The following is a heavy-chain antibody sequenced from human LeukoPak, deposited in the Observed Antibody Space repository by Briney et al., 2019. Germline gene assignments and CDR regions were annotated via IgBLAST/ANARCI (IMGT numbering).Heavy chain of an antibody. V-gene: IGHV4-59*08. CDR3: ASHAGAAPFDH. J-gene: IGHJ4*02. CDR2: IFYTGTT. D-gene: IGHD1-26*01. Sequence: PSETLSLTCTVSGASISSYYWSWIRQPPGKGLEWIAYIFYTGTTSYNPSLYSPVAISVDTSKNQCSLKMSSVTAADTAAYYCASHAGAAPFDHWGQGTLVTVSS. CDR1: GASISSYY.